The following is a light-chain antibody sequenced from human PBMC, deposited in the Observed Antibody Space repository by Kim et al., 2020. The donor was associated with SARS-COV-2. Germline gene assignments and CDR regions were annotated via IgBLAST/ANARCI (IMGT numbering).Light chain of an antibody. Sequence: GKTVTSPRTRSSGSIASNYVQWYQQRPGSAPTTVIYEDNQRPSGVPDRFSGSIDSSSNSASLTISGLKNEDEADYYCQSYDSSSVVFGGGTQLTVL. CDR1: SGSIASNY. CDR2: EDN. J-gene: IGLJ2*01. CDR3: QSYDSSSVV. V-gene: IGLV6-57*03.